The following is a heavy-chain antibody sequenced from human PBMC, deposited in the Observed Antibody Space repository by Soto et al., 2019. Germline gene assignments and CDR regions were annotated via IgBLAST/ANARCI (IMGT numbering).Heavy chain of an antibody. CDR3: ARDGVVRGLIVFLDF. CDR2: MNPNSGST. CDR1: GYTFTSSE. D-gene: IGHD3-10*01. Sequence: GASVKVSCKTSGYTFTSSEIHWVRQAPGQGLEWMGWMNPNSGSTGYAQKFQGRVAMTRDSSKRTAYMELSSLRSDDTAVYFCARDGVVRGLIVFLDFWGQGTLVTVSS. V-gene: IGHV1-8*01. J-gene: IGHJ4*02.